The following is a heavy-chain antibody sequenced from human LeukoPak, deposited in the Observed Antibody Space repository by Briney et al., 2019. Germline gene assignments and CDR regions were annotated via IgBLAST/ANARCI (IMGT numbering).Heavy chain of an antibody. Sequence: PGGSLRLSCAASGFTFSSYSMNWVRQAPGKGLEWVSYISSSSSTIYYADSVKGRFTISRDNAKNSLYLQMNSLRAEDTAVYYCASLYCSSTSCPWDYWGQGTLVTVSS. CDR2: ISSSSSTI. CDR1: GFTFSSYS. V-gene: IGHV3-48*04. D-gene: IGHD2-2*01. J-gene: IGHJ4*02. CDR3: ASLYCSSTSCPWDY.